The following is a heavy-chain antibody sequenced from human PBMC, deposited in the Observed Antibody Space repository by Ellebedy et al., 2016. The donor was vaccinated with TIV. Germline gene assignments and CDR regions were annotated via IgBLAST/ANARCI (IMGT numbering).Heavy chain of an antibody. CDR2: IIPIFGTA. Sequence: ASVKVSCKASGGTFSSYAISWVRQAPGQGLEWMGGIIPIFGTANYAQTFQGRVTITADESTSTAYMELSSLRSEDTAVYYCVRQGSVGTNGCYFDYWGQGTLVTVSS. CDR1: GGTFSSYA. J-gene: IGHJ4*02. V-gene: IGHV1-69*13. D-gene: IGHD1-14*01. CDR3: VRQGSVGTNGCYFDY.